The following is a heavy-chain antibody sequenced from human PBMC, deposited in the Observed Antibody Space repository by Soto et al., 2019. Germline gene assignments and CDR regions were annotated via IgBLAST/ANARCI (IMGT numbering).Heavy chain of an antibody. J-gene: IGHJ6*02. Sequence: SLRPSCAASGFRFSSDWMHRVRQAPGKGLVWVSRINSDGSNKNYADSVKGRFTISRDNAKNSLYLQMDSLRDEDMAVYYCARDGYCVSSSCSFLPDVWGQGTTVTVSS. CDR1: GFRFSSDW. CDR3: ARDGYCVSSSCSFLPDV. CDR2: INSDGSNK. V-gene: IGHV3-74*01. D-gene: IGHD2-2*03.